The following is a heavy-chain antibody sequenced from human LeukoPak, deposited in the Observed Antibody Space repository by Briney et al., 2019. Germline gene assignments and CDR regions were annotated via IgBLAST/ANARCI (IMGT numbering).Heavy chain of an antibody. Sequence: GGSLRLSCAASGFTFSSYSMKWVRQAPGRGLEWVSSISSSSGDIFYADSVQGRFSISRDNAKNSLFLQMNSLRAEDTALYYCARDLHYWVAMDVWGQGTTVTVS. V-gene: IGHV3-21*04. CDR2: ISSSSGDI. CDR1: GFTFSSYS. D-gene: IGHD2-8*02. J-gene: IGHJ6*02. CDR3: ARDLHYWVAMDV.